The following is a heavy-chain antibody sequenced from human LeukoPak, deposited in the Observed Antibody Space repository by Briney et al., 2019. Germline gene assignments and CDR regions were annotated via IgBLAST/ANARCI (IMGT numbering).Heavy chain of an antibody. CDR2: IYHSGST. J-gene: IGHJ4*02. D-gene: IGHD5-24*01. CDR3: ARVSVEMATIGILSFDY. CDR1: GGSISSSNW. Sequence: PSETLSLTCAVSGGSISSSNWWSWVRQPPGKGLEWIGEIYHSGSTNYNPSLKSRVTISVDKSKNQFSLKLSSVTAADTAVYYCARVSVEMATIGILSFDYWGQGTLVTVSS. V-gene: IGHV4-4*02.